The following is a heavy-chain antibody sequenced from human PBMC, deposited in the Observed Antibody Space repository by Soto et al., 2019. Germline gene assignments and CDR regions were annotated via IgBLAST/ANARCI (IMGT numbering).Heavy chain of an antibody. CDR1: GGSISSSSYY. CDR3: ARLWGSTTLPPYYYYGMDV. J-gene: IGHJ6*02. D-gene: IGHD3-16*01. V-gene: IGHV4-39*01. Sequence: SETLSLTCTVSGGSISSSSYYWGWIRQPPGKGLEWIGSIYYSGSTYYNPSLKSRVTISVDTSKNQFSLKLSSVTAADTAVYYCARLWGSTTLPPYYYYGMDVWGQGTTVTVSS. CDR2: IYYSGST.